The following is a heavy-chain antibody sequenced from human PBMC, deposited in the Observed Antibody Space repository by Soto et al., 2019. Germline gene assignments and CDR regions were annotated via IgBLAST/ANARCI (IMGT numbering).Heavy chain of an antibody. CDR1: GGTFSSYA. CDR2: IIPIFGTA. CDR3: ARGFRTTVGLDAFDI. J-gene: IGHJ3*02. Sequence: QVQLVQSGAEVKKPGSSVKVSCKASGGTFSSYAISWVRQAPGQGLEWMGGIIPIFGTANYAQKFQGRVTVXXDXSXXTAYMELSSLRSEDTAVYYCARGFRTTVGLDAFDIWGQGTMVTVSS. D-gene: IGHD4-17*01. V-gene: IGHV1-69*12.